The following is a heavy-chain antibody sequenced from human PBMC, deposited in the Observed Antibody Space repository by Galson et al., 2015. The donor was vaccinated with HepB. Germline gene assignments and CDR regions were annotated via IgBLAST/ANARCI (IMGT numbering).Heavy chain of an antibody. J-gene: IGHJ6*02. CDR1: GFTFSSYA. D-gene: IGHD4-17*01. Sequence: SLRLSCAASGFTFSSYAMHWVRQAPGKGLEWVAVISYDGSNKYYADSVKGRLTISRDNSKNTLYLQMNSLRAEDTAVYYCAMGGGDYVPGMDVWGQGTTVTVSS. CDR2: ISYDGSNK. V-gene: IGHV3-30*04. CDR3: AMGGGDYVPGMDV.